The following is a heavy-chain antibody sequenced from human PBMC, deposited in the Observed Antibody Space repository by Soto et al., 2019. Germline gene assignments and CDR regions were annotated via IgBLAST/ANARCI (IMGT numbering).Heavy chain of an antibody. CDR3: AKDTYYHDSTGYYVFDY. J-gene: IGHJ4*02. V-gene: IGHV3-30*18. Sequence: QVQLVESGGGVIQPGRSLRLSCAASGSTFSSYGMHWVRQAPGKGLEWVAVTSYDGSNEHYADSVKGRFTISRDNSKNTLYLKMNSLRAEDTAVYYCAKDTYYHDSTGYYVFDYWGQGTLVTVSS. CDR1: GSTFSSYG. D-gene: IGHD3-22*01. CDR2: TSYDGSNE.